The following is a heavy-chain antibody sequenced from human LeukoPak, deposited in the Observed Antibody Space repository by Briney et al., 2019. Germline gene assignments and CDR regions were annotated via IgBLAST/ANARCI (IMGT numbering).Heavy chain of an antibody. D-gene: IGHD4-17*01. J-gene: IGHJ4*02. Sequence: ASVKVSCKASGYTFTGYYMHWVRQAPGQGLEWMGWINPNTGGTNYAQNFQGRVTMTRDTSISTAYMELSRLKSDDTAVYYCARGPTVNTDYWGQGTLVTVSS. V-gene: IGHV1-2*02. CDR1: GYTFTGYY. CDR3: ARGPTVNTDY. CDR2: INPNTGGT.